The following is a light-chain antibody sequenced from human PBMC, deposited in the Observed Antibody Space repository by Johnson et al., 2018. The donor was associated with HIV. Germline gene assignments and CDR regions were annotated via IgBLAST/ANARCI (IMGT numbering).Light chain of an antibody. CDR3: GTWDSSLSAGGYV. J-gene: IGLJ1*01. Sequence: QSVLTQPPSVSAAPGQKVTISCSGSSSNIGNNYVSWYQQLPGTAPKLLIYENNKRPSGIPDRFSGSKSGTSATLGLTGLHTGDEADYYCGTWDSSLSAGGYVFGTGTKVTVL. CDR2: ENN. V-gene: IGLV1-51*02. CDR1: SSNIGNNY.